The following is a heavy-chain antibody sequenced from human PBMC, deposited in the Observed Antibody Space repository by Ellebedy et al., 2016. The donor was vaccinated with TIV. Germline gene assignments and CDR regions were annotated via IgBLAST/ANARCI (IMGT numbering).Heavy chain of an antibody. V-gene: IGHV3-23*01. Sequence: GESLKISCAASGFTFSNYAMAWVRQAPGKGLEWVSAIGPRSDYKLYADSVKGRITISRDNSENTLFLQMQSLRGEDTAVYYCTKELVSRDSLTFDYWGQGVLVTVSS. D-gene: IGHD3-9*01. CDR2: IGPRSDYK. CDR1: GFTFSNYA. J-gene: IGHJ4*02. CDR3: TKELVSRDSLTFDY.